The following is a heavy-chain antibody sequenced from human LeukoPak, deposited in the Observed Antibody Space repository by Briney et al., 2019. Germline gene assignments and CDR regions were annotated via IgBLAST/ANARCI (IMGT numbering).Heavy chain of an antibody. J-gene: IGHJ4*02. CDR1: GYTFIRNG. V-gene: IGHV1-18*01. Sequence: ASVKVSCKASGYTFIRNGISWVRQAPGQGLEWMGWISAHNGNTNYAQKFQGRVTMTTDTSTSTAYMELRSLRSDDTAVYYCARDYTFVPDYWGQGTLVTVSS. CDR3: ARDYTFVPDY. D-gene: IGHD2-2*02. CDR2: ISAHNGNT.